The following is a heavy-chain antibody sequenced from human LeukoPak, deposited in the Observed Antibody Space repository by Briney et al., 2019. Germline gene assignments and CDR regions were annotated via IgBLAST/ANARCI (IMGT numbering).Heavy chain of an antibody. J-gene: IGHJ5*02. D-gene: IGHD1-1*01. V-gene: IGHV4-59*01. CDR2: IYYSGST. CDR1: SGSISNYY. Sequence: SETLSLTCTVSSGSISNYYWTWIRQPPGEGLEWIGYIYYSGSTNYNPSLKSRVTISIDTSKNQFSLKLSSVTAADTAVYYCARETLEGKFDPWGQGILVTVSS. CDR3: ARETLEGKFDP.